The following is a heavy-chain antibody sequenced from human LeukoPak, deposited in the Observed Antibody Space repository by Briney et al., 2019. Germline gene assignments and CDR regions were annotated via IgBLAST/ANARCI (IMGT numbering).Heavy chain of an antibody. CDR3: ARLKFYDSTGYSPGHYMDV. CDR2: LYPGVST. CDR1: GGPIYSYY. V-gene: IGHV4-4*07. D-gene: IGHD3-22*01. Sequence: SETLSPTCTVSGGPIYSYYWSWIRQTAGKGLEWIGRLYPGVSTNYNPSLKSRVTMSVDTSKNQFALKLSAVTAADTAVYYCARLKFYDSTGYSPGHYMDVWGKGTTVTVSS. J-gene: IGHJ6*03.